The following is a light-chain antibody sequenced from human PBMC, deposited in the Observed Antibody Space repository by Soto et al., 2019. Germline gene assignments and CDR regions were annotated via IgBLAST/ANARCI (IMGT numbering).Light chain of an antibody. CDR1: QSLRSY. Sequence: EVVLTQSPGTLSLSPGDRAALSCRASQSLRSYLAWYQQKPGQAPRLLIYGASTRLTGIPDRFIGSGSGTDFTLTISRLEPEDFAVYYCQQYDSSPRTFGHGTKVEIK. CDR2: GAS. J-gene: IGKJ1*01. CDR3: QQYDSSPRT. V-gene: IGKV3-20*01.